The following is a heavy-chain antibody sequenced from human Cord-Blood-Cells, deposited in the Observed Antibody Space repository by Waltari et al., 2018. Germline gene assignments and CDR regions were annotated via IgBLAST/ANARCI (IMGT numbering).Heavy chain of an antibody. V-gene: IGHV4-34*01. Sequence: QVQLQQWGAGLLKPSETLSLTCAVYGGSFSGYYWSWIRLPPGKGLEWIGEINHSGSTNYNPSLKSRVTISVDTSKNQFSLKLSSVTAADTAVYYCAQEGRYYDILTGYYYWGQGTLVTVSS. CDR2: INHSGST. CDR3: AQEGRYYDILTGYYY. J-gene: IGHJ4*02. D-gene: IGHD3-9*01. CDR1: GGSFSGYY.